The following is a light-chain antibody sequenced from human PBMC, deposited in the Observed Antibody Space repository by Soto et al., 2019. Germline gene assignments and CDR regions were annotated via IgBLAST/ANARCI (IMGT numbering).Light chain of an antibody. CDR2: MAS. J-gene: IGKJ1*01. V-gene: IGKV1-5*03. CDR3: QHNNSNSEA. Sequence: DIPMTQFSSTLSGGVGDRVTITCRASQTISSWLAWYQQKPGKAPKLLIYMASTLKSGVPSRFSGSGSGTEFTLTIISLQPDDFATYYCQHNNSNSEAFGQGTKVDIK. CDR1: QTISSW.